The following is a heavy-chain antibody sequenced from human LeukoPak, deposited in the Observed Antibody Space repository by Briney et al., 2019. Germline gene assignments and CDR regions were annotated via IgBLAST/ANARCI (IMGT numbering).Heavy chain of an antibody. D-gene: IGHD5-18*01. J-gene: IGHJ4*02. CDR2: ISAYNGNT. Sequence: ASVKVSCKASGYTFTSYGISWVRQAPGQGLEWMGWISAYNGNTKYSQKFQGRVTITRDTSASTAYMELSSLRSEDTAVYYCAREQDTAMDYWGQGTLVTVSS. V-gene: IGHV1-18*01. CDR1: GYTFTSYG. CDR3: AREQDTAMDY.